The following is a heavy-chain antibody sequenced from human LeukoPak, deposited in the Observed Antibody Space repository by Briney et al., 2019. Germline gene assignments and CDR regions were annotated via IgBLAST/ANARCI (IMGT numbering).Heavy chain of an antibody. CDR1: GGSISSSSYY. D-gene: IGHD6-13*01. J-gene: IGHJ5*02. CDR2: IYYSGST. Sequence: PSETLSLTCTVSGGSISSSSYYWGWIRQPPGKGLEWIGSIYYSGSTYYNPSLKSRVTISVDTSKNQFSLKLSSVTAADTAVYYCARIEIYSTWFDPWGQGTLVTVSS. V-gene: IGHV4-39*07. CDR3: ARIEIYSTWFDP.